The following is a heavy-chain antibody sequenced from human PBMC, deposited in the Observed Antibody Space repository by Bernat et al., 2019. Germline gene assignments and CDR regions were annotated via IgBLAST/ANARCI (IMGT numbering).Heavy chain of an antibody. CDR2: ISSSGSTI. V-gene: IGHV3-11*01. Sequence: QVQLQQWGAGLLKPSETLSLTCAVYGGSFSGYYMSWIRQAPGKGLEWVSYISSSGSTIYYADSVKGRFTISRDNAKNSLYLQMNSLRAEDTAVYYCARDGGDPSYDYWGQGTLVTVSS. CDR3: ARDGGDPSYDY. CDR1: GGSFSGYY. D-gene: IGHD3-16*01. J-gene: IGHJ4*02.